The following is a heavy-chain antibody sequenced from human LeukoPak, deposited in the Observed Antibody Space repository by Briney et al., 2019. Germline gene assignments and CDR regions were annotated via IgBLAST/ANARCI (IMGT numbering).Heavy chain of an antibody. Sequence: GGSLRLSCAASGFTFSSCAMSWVRQAPGKGLEWGSGISGSGGTTDYADSVKGRFTISRDNSKNTLYLQMHSLRAEDTAVYYCAKSAHEAAVAATAFDYWGQGTLVTVSS. CDR2: ISGSGGTT. CDR3: AKSAHEAAVAATAFDY. V-gene: IGHV3-23*01. J-gene: IGHJ4*02. CDR1: GFTFSSCA. D-gene: IGHD6-19*01.